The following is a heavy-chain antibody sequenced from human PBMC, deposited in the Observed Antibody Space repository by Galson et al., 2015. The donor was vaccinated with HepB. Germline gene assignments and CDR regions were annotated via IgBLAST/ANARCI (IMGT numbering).Heavy chain of an antibody. CDR3: ARDRTVAISGRNYYYYYMDV. CDR2: IYTSGST. Sequence: TLSLTCTVSGGSISSGSFYWSWIRQPAGKGLEWIGRIYTSGSTNYNPSLKSRVTMSVDTSKNQFSLKLSSVTAADTAVYYCARDRTVAISGRNYYYYYMDVWGKGTTVTVSS. J-gene: IGHJ6*03. CDR1: GGSISSGSFY. D-gene: IGHD4-11*01. V-gene: IGHV4-61*02.